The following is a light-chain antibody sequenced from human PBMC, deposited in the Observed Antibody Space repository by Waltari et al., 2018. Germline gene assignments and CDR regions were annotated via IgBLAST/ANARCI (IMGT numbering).Light chain of an antibody. CDR1: QSVSRSR. J-gene: IGKJ2*01. V-gene: IGKV3-20*01. CDR2: GAS. CDR3: QQFGSSVMYT. Sequence: EAVLTQSPGPLSLSPGERATLSCRASQSVSRSRIAWYLHRPGQAPRLLIYGASGRATGIPDRFSGSGSGTDFSLTISRVEPEDFAVYYCQQFGSSVMYTFGQGTKLEIK.